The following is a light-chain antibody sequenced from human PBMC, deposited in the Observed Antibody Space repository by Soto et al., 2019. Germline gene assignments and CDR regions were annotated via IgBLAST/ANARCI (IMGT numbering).Light chain of an antibody. CDR3: QQAGSFPLT. Sequence: DIQMTQSPSTLSGSVGDRVTITCRASQTISSWLAWYQQKPGKAPKLLIYKASTLKSGVPSRFSGSGSGTEFTLTISSLQPEDFATYYCQQAGSFPLTFGPGTKLYIK. CDR1: QTISSW. J-gene: IGKJ3*01. V-gene: IGKV1-5*03. CDR2: KAS.